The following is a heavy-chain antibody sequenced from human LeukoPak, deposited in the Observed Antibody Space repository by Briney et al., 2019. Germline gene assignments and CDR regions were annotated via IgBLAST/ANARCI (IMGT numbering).Heavy chain of an antibody. CDR1: GGSFSGYY. D-gene: IGHD3-10*01. Sequence: SETLSLTCAVYGGSFSGYYWSWIRQPPGKGLEWIGEINHSGGTNYNPSLTSRVTISIDSSKNQFSLKLSSATAADTAVYFCARGEGSGSYFSYFDYWGQGTLVSVSS. V-gene: IGHV4-34*01. CDR3: ARGEGSGSYFSYFDY. J-gene: IGHJ4*02. CDR2: INHSGGT.